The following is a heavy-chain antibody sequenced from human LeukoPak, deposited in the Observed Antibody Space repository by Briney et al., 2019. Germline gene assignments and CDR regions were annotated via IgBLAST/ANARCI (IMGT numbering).Heavy chain of an antibody. D-gene: IGHD1-26*01. Sequence: SETLSLTCTVSGGSISSYYWSWIRQPPGKGLEWIGYIYYSGSTNYNPSLKSRVTISVDTSKNQFSLKLSSVTAAYTAVYYCARHPGGVSGSYYQGVFRLYFDYWGQGTLVTVSS. CDR2: IYYSGST. CDR3: ARHPGGVSGSYYQGVFRLYFDY. J-gene: IGHJ4*02. V-gene: IGHV4-59*08. CDR1: GGSISSYY.